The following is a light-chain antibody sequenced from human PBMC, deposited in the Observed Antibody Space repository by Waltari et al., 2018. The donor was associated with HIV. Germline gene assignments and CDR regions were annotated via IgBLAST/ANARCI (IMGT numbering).Light chain of an antibody. V-gene: IGLV1-44*01. CDR3: AACDNSLDGYV. Sequence: QSLLTPPPSASGTPGPPVTITCSGSRANIGTKTDSWYQQVPGTAPKLLIYNNNHRPSGLRDRVSGSKSGTSATLAISGVQSADEADYYCAACDNSLDGYVFGTGTKVTVL. CDR1: RANIGTKT. J-gene: IGLJ1*01. CDR2: NNN.